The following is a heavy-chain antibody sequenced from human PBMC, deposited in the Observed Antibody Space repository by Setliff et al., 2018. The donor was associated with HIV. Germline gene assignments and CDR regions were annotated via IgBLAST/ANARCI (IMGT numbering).Heavy chain of an antibody. CDR3: ARLDSHCKKAFCPPY. D-gene: IGHD2-15*01. Sequence: NPSETLSLTCVVSGDSISRSRYYWGWIRQPPGKGLEWIGSFYYSGSTSYNPSLKSRVTISGDTSKNQVSLRLSPVTAADTAVYYCARLDSHCKKAFCPPYWGQGTLVTVSS. V-gene: IGHV4-39*01. CDR2: FYYSGST. CDR1: GDSISRSRYY. J-gene: IGHJ4*02.